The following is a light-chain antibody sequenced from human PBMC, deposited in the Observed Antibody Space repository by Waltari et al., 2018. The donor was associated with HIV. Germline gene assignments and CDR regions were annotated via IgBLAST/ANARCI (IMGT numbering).Light chain of an antibody. J-gene: IGKJ2*01. CDR1: QEIGTY. V-gene: IGKV1-8*01. CDR2: XXX. CDR3: QQYYSYPQA. Sequence: AXRMXQSPSPXSASTGDRVXISCRARQEIGTYLAWYQHKAGKVPELLMFXXXXXXXXLPSRFXGSGSGTDFTLTIDCLQSEXFATYYCQQYYSYPQAFGQGTKLEIK.